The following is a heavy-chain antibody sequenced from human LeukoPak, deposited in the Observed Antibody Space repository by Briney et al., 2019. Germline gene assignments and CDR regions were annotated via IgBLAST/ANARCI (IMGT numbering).Heavy chain of an antibody. J-gene: IGHJ6*03. Sequence: GGSLRLSCAASGFTFSSYAMHWVRQAPGKGLEWVAVISYDGSNKYYADSVKGRFTISRDNSKNTLYLQMNSLRAEDTAVYYCAKEEQWLVQHYYYYMDVWGKGTTVTVSS. CDR2: ISYDGSNK. V-gene: IGHV3-30*04. CDR3: AKEEQWLVQHYYYYMDV. D-gene: IGHD6-19*01. CDR1: GFTFSSYA.